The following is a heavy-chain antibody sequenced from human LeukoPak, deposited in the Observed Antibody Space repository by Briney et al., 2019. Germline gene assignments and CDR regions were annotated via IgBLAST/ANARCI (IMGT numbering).Heavy chain of an antibody. V-gene: IGHV4-59*08. D-gene: IGHD3-22*01. CDR3: ARHDSRDAFDI. J-gene: IGHJ3*02. CDR2: IYYSGST. Sequence: SETLSLTCTVSGGSISSYYWSWIRQPPGKGLEWIGYIYYSGSTNYNPSFKSRVTISVDTSKNQFSLKLSSVTAADTAVYYCARHDSRDAFDIWGQGTMVTVSS. CDR1: GGSISSYY.